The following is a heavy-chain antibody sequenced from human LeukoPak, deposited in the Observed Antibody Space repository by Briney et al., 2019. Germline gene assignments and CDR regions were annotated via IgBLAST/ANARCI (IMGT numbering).Heavy chain of an antibody. J-gene: IGHJ5*02. CDR2: ITISSTYL. Sequence: GGSLRLPCAASGFTFSRYSMNWVRQAPGKGLEWVSSITISSTYLFYAVSVKGRFTISRDNAKNSLYLQMNSLRAEDTAVYYCARDLEQQLFDLWGQGTLVTVSS. V-gene: IGHV3-21*01. CDR3: ARDLEQQLFDL. D-gene: IGHD6-13*01. CDR1: GFTFSRYS.